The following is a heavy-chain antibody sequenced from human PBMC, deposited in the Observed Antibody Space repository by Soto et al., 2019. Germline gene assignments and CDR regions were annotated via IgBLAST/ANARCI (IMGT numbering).Heavy chain of an antibody. CDR1: GFTFSSYA. CDR3: ARVNSGSYYGYFDY. V-gene: IGHV3-30-3*01. J-gene: IGHJ4*02. CDR2: ISYDGSNK. D-gene: IGHD1-26*01. Sequence: PGGSLRLSCAASGFTFSSYAMHWVRQAPGKGLEWVAVISYDGSNKYYADSVKGRFTISRDNSKNTLYLQMNSLRAEDTAVYYCARVNSGSYYGYFDYWGQGTLVTSPQ.